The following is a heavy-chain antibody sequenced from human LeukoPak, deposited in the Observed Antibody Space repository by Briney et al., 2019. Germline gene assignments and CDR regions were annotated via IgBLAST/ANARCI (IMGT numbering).Heavy chain of an antibody. V-gene: IGHV4-31*03. D-gene: IGHD3-16*01. CDR3: ARDLGGVSGMDV. Sequence: SETLSLTCTVSGGSISSGGYYWSWIRQHPGKGLEWMGYIYYSGSTYYNPSLKSRVTISVDTSKNQFSLKLSSVTAADTAVYYCARDLGGVSGMDVWGQGTTVTVSS. CDR2: IYYSGST. J-gene: IGHJ6*02. CDR1: GGSISSGGYY.